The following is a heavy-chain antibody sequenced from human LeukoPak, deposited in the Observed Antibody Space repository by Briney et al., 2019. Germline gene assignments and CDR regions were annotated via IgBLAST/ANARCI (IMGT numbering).Heavy chain of an antibody. CDR2: IRGSGGST. CDR3: AKLGGSYYKYFDY. CDR1: GFTFSSYA. Sequence: GGSLRLSCAASGFTFSSYAMSWVRQAPGKGLEWVSAIRGSGGSTYYADSVKGRFTISRDNSKNTLYLQMNSLRAEDTAVYYCAKLGGSYYKYFDYWGQGTLVTVSS. D-gene: IGHD1-26*01. J-gene: IGHJ4*02. V-gene: IGHV3-23*01.